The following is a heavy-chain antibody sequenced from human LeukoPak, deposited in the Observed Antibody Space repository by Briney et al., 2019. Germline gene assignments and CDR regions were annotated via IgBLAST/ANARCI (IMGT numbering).Heavy chain of an antibody. CDR1: GFTFSGYS. CDR2: ISGSSSYI. D-gene: IGHD5-12*01. V-gene: IGHV3-21*04. Sequence: GGSLRLSCAASGFTFSGYSMNWVRQAPGKGLEWVSSISGSSSYIYYADSVKGRFTISRDNAKNSLYLQMNSLRAEDTAVYYCAKDRYSGYGGVDYWGQGTLVTVSS. CDR3: AKDRYSGYGGVDY. J-gene: IGHJ4*02.